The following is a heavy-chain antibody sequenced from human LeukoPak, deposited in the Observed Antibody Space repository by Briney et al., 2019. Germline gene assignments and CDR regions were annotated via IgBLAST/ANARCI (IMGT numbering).Heavy chain of an antibody. V-gene: IGHV1-18*01. CDR1: GYTFTSYG. D-gene: IGHD3-3*01. CDR2: VSPYNGNT. CDR3: ARDRVTIWSGYQNFDY. J-gene: IGHJ4*02. Sequence: ASVKVSCKASGYTFTSYGINWVRQAPGQGLEWMGWVSPYNGNTNYAQKLQGRVTITTETSTSTAYMELRSLRSDDTAVYYCARDRVTIWSGYQNFDYWGQGTLVTVSS.